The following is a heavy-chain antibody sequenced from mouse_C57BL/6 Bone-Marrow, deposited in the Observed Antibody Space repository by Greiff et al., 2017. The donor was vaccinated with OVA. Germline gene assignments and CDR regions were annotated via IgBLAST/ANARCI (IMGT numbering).Heavy chain of an antibody. CDR3: ARGRTRAMDY. Sequence: VKVVESGAELVKPGASVKISCKASGYAFSSYWMNWVKQRPGKGLEWIGQIYPGDGDTNYNGKFKGKATLTADKSSSTAYMQLSSLTSEDSAVYFCARGRTRAMDYWGQGTSVTVSS. J-gene: IGHJ4*01. CDR1: GYAFSSYW. CDR2: IYPGDGDT. V-gene: IGHV1-80*01.